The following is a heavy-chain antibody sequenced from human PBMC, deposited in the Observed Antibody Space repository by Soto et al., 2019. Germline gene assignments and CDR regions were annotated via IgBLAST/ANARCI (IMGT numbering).Heavy chain of an antibody. CDR1: GYTFTSYG. V-gene: IGHV1-18*01. CDR2: ISAYNGNT. CDR3: ARDTQRQWSLYYFDY. J-gene: IGHJ4*02. D-gene: IGHD6-19*01. Sequence: QVRLVQSGAEVKKPGASVKVSCKASGYTFTSYGISWVRQAPGQGLEWMGWISAYNGNTNYEQQLQGRVTMTTDTSTSTAYMELRSLRSDDTAVYYCARDTQRQWSLYYFDYWGQGTLVTVSS.